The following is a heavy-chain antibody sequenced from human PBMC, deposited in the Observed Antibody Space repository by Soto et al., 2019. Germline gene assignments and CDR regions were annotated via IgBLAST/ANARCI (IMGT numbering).Heavy chain of an antibody. CDR2: ISGSGGST. J-gene: IGHJ6*02. D-gene: IGHD3-10*02. CDR3: EKDGVFGISLVPPYAIDV. Sequence: PGGSLRLSCADSGFTFGSYAMSWVRQAPGKGLDWVSAISGSGGSTYYADSVKGRFTISRDNSKNTLYLQMNSLRAEDTAVYYYEKDGVFGISLVPPYAIDVWCQVLKVTVSS. CDR1: GFTFGSYA. V-gene: IGHV3-23*01.